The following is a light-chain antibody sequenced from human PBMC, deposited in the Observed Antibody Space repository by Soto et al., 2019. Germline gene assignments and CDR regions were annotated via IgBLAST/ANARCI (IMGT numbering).Light chain of an antibody. CDR3: QQRYNWPSIT. CDR2: EAS. J-gene: IGKJ5*01. CDR1: QSVNSNY. Sequence: EIVLTQSPGTLSLSPGERATLSCRASQSVNSNYLAWYQHKPGQAPRLLIYEASNRATGIPARFSGSGSGTDFTLTISSLEAEDFAVYYCQQRYNWPSITFGQGTRLEIK. V-gene: IGKV3-11*01.